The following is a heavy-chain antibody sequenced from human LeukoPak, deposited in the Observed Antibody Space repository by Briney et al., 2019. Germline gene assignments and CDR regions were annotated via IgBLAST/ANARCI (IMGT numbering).Heavy chain of an antibody. CDR3: ARDPTRDDC. D-gene: IGHD2-21*01. J-gene: IGHJ4*02. V-gene: IGHV3-21*01. CDR1: GFTVSSYS. Sequence: PGGSLRLSCAPAGFTVSSYSMNWGRQAPGQGLGWVSSITSRDNTFYADSVKGRFTISRDNAKSSLYLQMNRLRAEDTAVYYCARDPTRDDCWGQGTLVTVSS. CDR2: ITSRDNT.